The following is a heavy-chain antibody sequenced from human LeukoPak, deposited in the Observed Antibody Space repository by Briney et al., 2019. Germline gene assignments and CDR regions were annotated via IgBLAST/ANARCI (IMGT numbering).Heavy chain of an antibody. CDR1: GFTFSSYW. J-gene: IGHJ4*02. Sequence: LRLSCAASGFTFSSYWMHWVRQPPGKGLEWIGYIYYSGSTYYNPSLKSRVTISVDTSKNQFSLKLSSVTAADTAVYYCASGYDYSNSYYFDYWGQGTLVTVSS. CDR3: ASGYDYSNSYYFDY. D-gene: IGHD4-11*01. CDR2: IYYSGST. V-gene: IGHV4-30-4*08.